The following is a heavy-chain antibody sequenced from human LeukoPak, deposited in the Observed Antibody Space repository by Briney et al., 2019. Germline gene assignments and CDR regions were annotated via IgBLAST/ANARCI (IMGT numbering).Heavy chain of an antibody. Sequence: GSLRLSCAASGFTFNTYTMNWVRQAPGKGLEWIGEIYHSGSTNYNPSLKSRVTISVDKSKNQFSLKLSSVTAADTAVYYCARDLSNYYDSSGLPNAFDIWGQGTMVTVSS. CDR1: GFTFNTYTM. CDR2: IYHSGST. CDR3: ARDLSNYYDSSGLPNAFDI. D-gene: IGHD3-22*01. V-gene: IGHV4-4*02. J-gene: IGHJ3*02.